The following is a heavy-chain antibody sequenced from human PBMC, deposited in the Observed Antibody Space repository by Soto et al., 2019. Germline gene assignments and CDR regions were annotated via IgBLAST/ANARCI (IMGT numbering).Heavy chain of an antibody. V-gene: IGHV4-59*01. D-gene: IGHD6-6*01. CDR1: GGSISSYY. CDR2: VYYTGST. Sequence: PSETLSLTYTVSGGSISSYYWSWIRQPPGKGLEWIGYVYYTGSTNYNPSLKSRVTISVDTSKNQFSLRLSSVTAADTAVYYCARDYSSSASCRYGMDVWGQGTTVTVSS. CDR3: ARDYSSSASCRYGMDV. J-gene: IGHJ6*02.